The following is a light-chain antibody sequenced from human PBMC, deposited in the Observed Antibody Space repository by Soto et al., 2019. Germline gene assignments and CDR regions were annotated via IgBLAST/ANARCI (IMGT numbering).Light chain of an antibody. Sequence: EIVLTQSPGTLSLSPGEGATLSCRASQSVGGTFLAWYQQKGGQAPRLLIHGASNRATGIPDRFSGSGSGTDFTLRISRVEAEDVGVYYCMQTLESRTFGQGTKVDIK. CDR2: GAS. J-gene: IGKJ1*01. CDR1: QSVGGTF. CDR3: MQTLESRT. V-gene: IGKV3-20*01.